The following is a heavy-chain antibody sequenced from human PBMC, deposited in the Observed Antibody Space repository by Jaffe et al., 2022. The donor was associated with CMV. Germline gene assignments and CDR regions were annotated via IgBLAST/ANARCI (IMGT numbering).Heavy chain of an antibody. Sequence: QVQLVQSGAEVKKPGASVKVSCKASGYTFTSYAMHWVRQAPGQRLEWMGWINAGNGNTKYSQKFQGRVTITRDTSASTAYMELSSLRSEDTAVYYCARDRYEWFGELLPVDYWGQGTLVTVSS. CDR3: ARDRYEWFGELLPVDY. CDR1: GYTFTSYA. V-gene: IGHV1-3*01. J-gene: IGHJ4*02. D-gene: IGHD3-10*01. CDR2: INAGNGNT.